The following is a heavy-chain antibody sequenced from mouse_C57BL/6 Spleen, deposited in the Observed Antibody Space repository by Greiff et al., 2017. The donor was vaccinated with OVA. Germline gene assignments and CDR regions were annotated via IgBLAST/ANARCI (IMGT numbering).Heavy chain of an antibody. D-gene: IGHD2-3*01. V-gene: IGHV5-9*01. Sequence: EVMLVESGGGLVKPGGSLKLSCAASGFTFSSYTMSWVRQTPEKRLEWVATISGGGGNTYYPDSVKGRFTISRDNAKNTLYLQMSSLRSEDTALYYCARRGDGSPFDYWGQGTTLTVSS. CDR1: GFTFSSYT. CDR3: ARRGDGSPFDY. J-gene: IGHJ2*01. CDR2: ISGGGGNT.